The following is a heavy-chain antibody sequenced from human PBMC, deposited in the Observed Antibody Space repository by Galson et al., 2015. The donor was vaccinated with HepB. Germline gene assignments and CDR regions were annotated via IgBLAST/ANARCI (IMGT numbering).Heavy chain of an antibody. D-gene: IGHD4-17*01. J-gene: IGHJ4*02. V-gene: IGHV3-11*01. Sequence: SLRLSCAASGFTFSDYYMSWIRQAPGKGLEWVSYISSSGSTIYYADSVKGRFTISRDNAKNSLYLQMNSLRAEDTAVYYCARVRGTTVTNPVYWGQGTLVTVSS. CDR2: ISSSGSTI. CDR1: GFTFSDYY. CDR3: ARVRGTTVTNPVY.